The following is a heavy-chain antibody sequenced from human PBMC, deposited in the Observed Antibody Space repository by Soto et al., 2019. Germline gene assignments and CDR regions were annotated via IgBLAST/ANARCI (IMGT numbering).Heavy chain of an antibody. D-gene: IGHD2-15*01. Sequence: ASVKVSCKASGYTFTSYAMHWVRQAPGQRLEWMGWINAGNGNTKYSPKFQGRVTITRDTSASTAYLELSSLRSEDTAVYYCAREAQCARSGGSCYPYYFDYWGQGTLVTVSS. V-gene: IGHV1-3*01. J-gene: IGHJ4*02. CDR1: GYTFTSYA. CDR3: AREAQCARSGGSCYPYYFDY. CDR2: INAGNGNT.